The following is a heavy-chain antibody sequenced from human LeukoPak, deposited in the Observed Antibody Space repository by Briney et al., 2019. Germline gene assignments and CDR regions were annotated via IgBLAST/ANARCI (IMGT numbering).Heavy chain of an antibody. D-gene: IGHD6-6*01. CDR1: GYTFTSYY. CDR3: ARDARSTEYSSSSHWFDP. Sequence: ASVKVSCKASGYTFTSYYMHWVRQAPGQGLEWMGIINPSGGSTSHAQKFQGRVTMTRDMSTSTVYMELSSLRSEDTAVYYCARDARSTEYSSSSHWFDPWGQGTLVTVSS. CDR2: INPSGGST. V-gene: IGHV1-46*01. J-gene: IGHJ5*02.